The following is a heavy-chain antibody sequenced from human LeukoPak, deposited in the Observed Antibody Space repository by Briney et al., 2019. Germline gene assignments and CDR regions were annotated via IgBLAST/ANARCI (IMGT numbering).Heavy chain of an antibody. D-gene: IGHD2-15*01. J-gene: IGHJ4*02. CDR3: AKEACGGGSCYSGPGAY. V-gene: IGHV3-53*01. CDR1: GFTVTSIY. Sequence: GGSLRLSCAASGFTVTSIYMSWVRQAPGEGLEWVSLIYSGDSTSYADSVKGRFTSSRDNSKNTLYLQMNSLSVEDAAVYYCAKEACGGGSCYSGPGAYWGQGTLVTVSS. CDR2: IYSGDST.